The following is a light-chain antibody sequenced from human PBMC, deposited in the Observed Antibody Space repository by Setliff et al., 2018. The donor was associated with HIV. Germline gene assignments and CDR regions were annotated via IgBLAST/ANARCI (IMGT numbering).Light chain of an antibody. Sequence: NFMLTQHHSVSESPGKTVTISCTRSSGSIASNYVQWYQQRPGSSPTTVIYEDNEIPSGVPDRFSGSIDSSSNSASLTISGLKTEDEADYYCQSFDSNNQVFGTGTKVTVL. CDR3: QSFDSNNQV. CDR1: SGSIASNY. CDR2: EDN. V-gene: IGLV6-57*01. J-gene: IGLJ1*01.